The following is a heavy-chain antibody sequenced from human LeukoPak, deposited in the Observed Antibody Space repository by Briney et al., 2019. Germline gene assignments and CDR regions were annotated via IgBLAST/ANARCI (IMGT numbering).Heavy chain of an antibody. D-gene: IGHD2-2*01. CDR3: AKDRDIVVVPAAYNWFDP. V-gene: IGHV3-23*01. CDR1: GFTSGIYA. J-gene: IGHJ5*02. CDR2: FSGGGDS. Sequence: PGGSLRLSCEASGFTSGIYAVSWVRQAPGKGLEWVSAFSGGGDSYYADSVKGRFTISRDNSKKILYLQMNSLRAEDTAVYYCAKDRDIVVVPAAYNWFDPWGQGTLVTVSS.